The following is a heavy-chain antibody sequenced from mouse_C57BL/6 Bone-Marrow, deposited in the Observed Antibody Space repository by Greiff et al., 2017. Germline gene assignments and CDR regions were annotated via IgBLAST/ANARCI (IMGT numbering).Heavy chain of an antibody. J-gene: IGHJ3*01. CDR1: GYTFTSYW. Sequence: QVQLQQPGAELVKPGASVKLSCKASGYTFTSYWMPWVKQRPGQGLEWIGIIHPNSGSTNYNEKFKSKATLTVDKSSSTAYMQISSLTSEDSAVYYYARAIYYYGSSPFAYWGRGTLVTVSA. CDR2: IHPNSGST. CDR3: ARAIYYYGSSPFAY. V-gene: IGHV1-64*01. D-gene: IGHD1-1*01.